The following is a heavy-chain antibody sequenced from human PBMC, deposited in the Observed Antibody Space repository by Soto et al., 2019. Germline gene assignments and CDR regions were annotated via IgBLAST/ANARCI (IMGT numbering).Heavy chain of an antibody. CDR3: AHIPNYYQSDWFGP. V-gene: IGHV2-5*02. CDR1: GFALTTRGVR. CDR2: IYWDDDK. Sequence: QITLKESGPTLVKPTQTLTLTCTFSGFALTTRGVRVGWIRQPPGKTLEGLALIYWDDDKRYSPSLQSRLSITKDTSKHQVVLTLTNVDPVDTATYYCAHIPNYYQSDWFGPWGQGTLVAVSS. J-gene: IGHJ5*02. D-gene: IGHD3-10*01.